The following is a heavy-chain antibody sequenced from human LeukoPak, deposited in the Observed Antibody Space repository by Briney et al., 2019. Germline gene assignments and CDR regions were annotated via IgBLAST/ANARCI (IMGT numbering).Heavy chain of an antibody. CDR2: IKQDGSEK. J-gene: IGHJ4*02. Sequence: GGSLRLSCAASGFTLSSHWMSWVRQAPGKGLEWVANIKQDGSEKYYVDSVKGRFTIYRDNANNSLYLQMNSLRAEDTAVYYCARDRGYYGSGRYLDYWGQGTLVTVSS. CDR1: GFTLSSHW. D-gene: IGHD3-10*01. V-gene: IGHV3-7*01. CDR3: ARDRGYYGSGRYLDY.